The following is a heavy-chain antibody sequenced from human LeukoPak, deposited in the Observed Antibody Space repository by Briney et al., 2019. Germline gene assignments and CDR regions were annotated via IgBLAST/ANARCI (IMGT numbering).Heavy chain of an antibody. D-gene: IGHD3-22*01. J-gene: IGHJ4*02. CDR3: VRRDYYDSSGYDF. CDR1: GFIFSSHA. V-gene: IGHV3-21*01. CDR2: ISGRSTDI. Sequence: SGDSLRLSCAASGFIFSSHAMNWVRQAPGKGLEWVSSISGRSTDIYYADSVKGRFTIFRDNAKNSLYLQMNSLRAEDTAIYYCVRRDYYDSSGYDFWGQGTLVTVSS.